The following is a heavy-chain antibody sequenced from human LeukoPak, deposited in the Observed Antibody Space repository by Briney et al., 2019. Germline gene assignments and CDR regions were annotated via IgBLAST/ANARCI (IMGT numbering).Heavy chain of an antibody. J-gene: IGHJ6*02. Sequence: GGSLRLSCAASGFTFSSYAMHWVRQAPGKGLEWVAVISYDGSNKYYADSVKGRFTISRDNSKKTLYLQMNSLRAEDTAVYYCARGMAPLWFGELFPTPYYYYYYGMDVWGQGTTVTVSS. CDR3: ARGMAPLWFGELFPTPYYYYYYGMDV. V-gene: IGHV3-30*04. CDR1: GFTFSSYA. CDR2: ISYDGSNK. D-gene: IGHD3-10*01.